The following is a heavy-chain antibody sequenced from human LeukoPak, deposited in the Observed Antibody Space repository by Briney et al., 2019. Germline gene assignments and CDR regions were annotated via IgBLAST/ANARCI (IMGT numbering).Heavy chain of an antibody. J-gene: IGHJ4*02. V-gene: IGHV1-2*02. Sequence: ASVKVSCKASGYTFTGYYLHWGRQAPGQGLEWMGWINPNSGGTNFAQKFQGRVTMTRDTSISTAYMELSRLRSDDTAVYYCARALYYFDSSGYTDYWGQGTLVTVSS. CDR2: INPNSGGT. CDR1: GYTFTGYY. D-gene: IGHD3-22*01. CDR3: ARALYYFDSSGYTDY.